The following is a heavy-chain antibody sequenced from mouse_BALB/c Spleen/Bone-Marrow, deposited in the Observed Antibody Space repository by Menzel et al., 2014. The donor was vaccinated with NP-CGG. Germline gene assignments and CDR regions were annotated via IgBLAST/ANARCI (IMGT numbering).Heavy chain of an antibody. J-gene: IGHJ1*01. V-gene: IGHV8-12*01. D-gene: IGHD2-2*01. CDR3: VRRAGLRRTSLGYFDV. Sequence: QVTLKESGPGILQPSQTLSLTCSFSGFSLSSSGMGVSWIRQPSGKGLEWLAVIYWDDDKRYKPSLKSRLTISKDTSRNQVFLKITGVDTADTATYYCVRRAGLRRTSLGYFDVWGAGTTVTVSS. CDR1: GFSLSSSGMG. CDR2: IYWDDDK.